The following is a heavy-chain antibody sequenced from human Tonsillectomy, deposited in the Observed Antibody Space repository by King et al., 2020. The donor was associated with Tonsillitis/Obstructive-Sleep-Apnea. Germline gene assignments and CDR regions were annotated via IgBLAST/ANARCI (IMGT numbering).Heavy chain of an antibody. Sequence: QLVQSGSELKKPGASVKVSCKASGYIFNSYPMNWVRQAPGQGLEWMGWISTNTGNPTYAQGFTGRFVFSLDTSVNTAYLQISSLKADDTAVYYCARERGIQGMWRFDPWGQGTLVTVFS. D-gene: IGHD2-21*01. CDR3: ARERGIQGMWRFDP. CDR1: GYIFNSYP. V-gene: IGHV7-4-1*02. J-gene: IGHJ5*02. CDR2: ISTNTGNP.